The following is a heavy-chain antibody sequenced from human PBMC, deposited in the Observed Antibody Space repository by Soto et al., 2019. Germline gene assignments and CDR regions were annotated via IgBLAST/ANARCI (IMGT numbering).Heavy chain of an antibody. CDR2: IYYSGST. V-gene: IGHV4-59*01. CDR1: GGSISSYY. Sequence: SETLSLTCTVSGGSISSYYWSWIRQPPGKGLEWIGYIYYSGSTNYNPSLKSRVTISVDTSKNQFSLKLSSVTAADTAVYYCARLPGGTAPRPDYWGQGTMVTVSS. J-gene: IGHJ4*02. CDR3: ARLPGGTAPRPDY. D-gene: IGHD6-6*01.